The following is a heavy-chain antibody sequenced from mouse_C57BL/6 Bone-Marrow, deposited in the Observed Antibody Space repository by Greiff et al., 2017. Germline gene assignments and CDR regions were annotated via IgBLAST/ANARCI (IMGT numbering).Heavy chain of an antibody. CDR1: GFTFSDYG. V-gene: IGHV5-15*01. CDR3: ARLGYYCGHYAMDD. Sequence: EVKLMESGGGLVQPGGSLKLSCAASGFTFSDYGMAWVRQAPRKGPEWVAFISNLAYSIYYADTGTGRFTISRVNAKYTRYLEMSSLRSEDTDMYDCARLGYYCGHYAMDDWGQGTSVTVSA. CDR2: ISNLAYSI. D-gene: IGHD1-1*01. J-gene: IGHJ4*01.